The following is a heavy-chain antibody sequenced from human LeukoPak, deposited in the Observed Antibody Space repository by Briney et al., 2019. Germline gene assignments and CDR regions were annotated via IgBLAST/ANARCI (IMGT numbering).Heavy chain of an antibody. CDR3: ARGGFGEFLLYYFDY. V-gene: IGHV3-53*01. CDR2: IYSGGST. CDR1: GFTVSSNY. J-gene: IGHJ4*02. Sequence: GGSLRLSCAASGFTVSSNYMSWVRQAPGKGLEWVSVIYSGGSTYYADSVKGRFTISRDNSKNTLYLQMNSLRAEDTAVYYCARGGFGEFLLYYFDYWGQGTLVTVSS. D-gene: IGHD3-10*01.